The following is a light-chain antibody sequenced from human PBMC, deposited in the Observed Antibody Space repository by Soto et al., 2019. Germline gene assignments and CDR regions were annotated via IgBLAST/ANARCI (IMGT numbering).Light chain of an antibody. CDR1: QSVSNN. Sequence: ILMTQSPATLSVSPGERATLSCRASQSVSNNLAWYQQKPGQAPRLLIYDASTRATGIPSRFSGSGSGTELTLTISGQQSEDFAVYYCQQYNNWPPWTFGQGTKVEIK. CDR2: DAS. CDR3: QQYNNWPPWT. V-gene: IGKV3-15*01. J-gene: IGKJ1*01.